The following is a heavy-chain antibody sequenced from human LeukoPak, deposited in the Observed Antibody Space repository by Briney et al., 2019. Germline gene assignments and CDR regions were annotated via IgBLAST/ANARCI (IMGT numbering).Heavy chain of an antibody. D-gene: IGHD3-9*01. Sequence: ASVKVSCKASGYTFTSYGISWVRQAPGQGLEWMGWTSAYNGNTNYAQKLQGRVTMTTDTSTSTAYMELRSLRSDDTAVYYCASSRSYDWDNWFDPWGQGTLVTVSS. V-gene: IGHV1-18*01. CDR3: ASSRSYDWDNWFDP. CDR2: TSAYNGNT. CDR1: GYTFTSYG. J-gene: IGHJ5*02.